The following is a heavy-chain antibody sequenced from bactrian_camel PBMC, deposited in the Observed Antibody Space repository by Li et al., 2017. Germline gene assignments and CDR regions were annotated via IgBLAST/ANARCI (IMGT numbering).Heavy chain of an antibody. D-gene: IGHD1*01. CDR1: GDLLRPAC. J-gene: IGHJ4*01. V-gene: IGHV3S53*01. CDR2: ISTDGST. Sequence: HVQLVESGGGSVQAGGSLRLSCAVSGDLLRPACMAWMRQIPGNEREAVASISTDGSTTYADSVKGRFTISKDNAKNTLDLQMNSLKPEDTGMYYCAARISSCGGQRSSRYWYNYWGQGTQVTVS. CDR3: AARISSCGGQRSSRYWYNY.